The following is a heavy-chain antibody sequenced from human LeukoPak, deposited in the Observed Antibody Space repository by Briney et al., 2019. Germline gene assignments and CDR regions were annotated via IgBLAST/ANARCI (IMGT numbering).Heavy chain of an antibody. J-gene: IGHJ4*02. CDR1: GYSFATYW. V-gene: IGHV5-51*01. Sequence: GESLKISCKGSGYSFATYWIGWVRQMPGKGLEWMGIIYPGDSDTRYNPSFQGQVTISADKSISTAYLQWSSLKASDTAIYYCARHTSSRSREDFWGQGTLVTVSS. CDR3: ARHTSSRSREDF. CDR2: IYPGDSDT. D-gene: IGHD6-13*01.